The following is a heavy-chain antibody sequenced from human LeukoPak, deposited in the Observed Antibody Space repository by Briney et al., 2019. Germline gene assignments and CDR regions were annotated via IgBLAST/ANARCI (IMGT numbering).Heavy chain of an antibody. V-gene: IGHV3-74*01. CDR2: LSPDGSSS. CDR3: TRSPSLGGSYWGFDY. CDR1: GFTFSTYW. J-gene: IGHJ4*02. Sequence: QPGGSLRLSCAASGFTFSTYWMYWVRQAPGKGLVWVSRLSPDGSSSIYADSVKGRFTVSRDNAKNTLYLQMNSLRADDTAVYYCTRSPSLGGSYWGFDYWGQGTLLTVSS. D-gene: IGHD1-26*01.